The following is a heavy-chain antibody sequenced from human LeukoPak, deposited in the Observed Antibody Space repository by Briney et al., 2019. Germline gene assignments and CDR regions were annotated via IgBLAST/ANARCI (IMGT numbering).Heavy chain of an antibody. CDR2: IIPIFGTA. D-gene: IGHD2-2*01. CDR1: GGTFSSYD. CDR3: ASHCSSTSCTFDY. J-gene: IGHJ4*02. V-gene: IGHV1-69*01. Sequence: SVKVSCKASGGTFSSYDISWVRQAPGQGLEWMGGIIPIFGTANYAQKFQGRVTITADESTSTAYMELSSLRSEDTAVYYCASHCSSTSCTFDYWGQGTLVTVSS.